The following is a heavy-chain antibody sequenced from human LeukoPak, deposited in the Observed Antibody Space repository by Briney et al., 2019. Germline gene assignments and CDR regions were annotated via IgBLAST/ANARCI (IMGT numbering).Heavy chain of an antibody. CDR1: GFTFSTYN. D-gene: IGHD6-13*01. V-gene: IGHV3-21*06. CDR2: ISSGSTYT. CDR3: ARDAFYSYDSSNWYPGALNI. Sequence: PGGSLRLSCAAFGFTFSTYNMNWVRQAPGKGLEWVSSISSGSTYTYYADSVKGRFTISSDNAKNSLYLEMNSLRAEDTAVYYCARDAFYSYDSSNWYPGALNIWGQGTMVTVSS. J-gene: IGHJ3*02.